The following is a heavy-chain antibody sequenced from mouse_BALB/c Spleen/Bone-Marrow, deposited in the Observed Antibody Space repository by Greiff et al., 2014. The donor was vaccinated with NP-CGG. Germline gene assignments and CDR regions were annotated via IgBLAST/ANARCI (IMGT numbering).Heavy chain of an antibody. J-gene: IGHJ1*01. V-gene: IGHV1S81*02. D-gene: IGHD2-3*01. Sequence: VQLQESGAELVKPGASVKLSCKASGYTFTSYWMHWVKQRPGQGLEWIGEIIPSNGRTNYNEKFKSKAIPTVDKSSNTAYMQLSSLTSEDAAVYYCARWLLQYFDVWGAGTTVTVSS. CDR1: GYTFTSYW. CDR2: IIPSNGRT. CDR3: ARWLLQYFDV.